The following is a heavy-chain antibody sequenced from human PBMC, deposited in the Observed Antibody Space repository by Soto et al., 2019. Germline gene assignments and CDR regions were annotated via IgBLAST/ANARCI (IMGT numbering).Heavy chain of an antibody. D-gene: IGHD2-2*01. V-gene: IGHV3-23*01. CDR1: GFTFSSYA. Sequence: GXSLILSCAASGFTFSSYAMSWVRQAPCKGLEWFSAISGSGGSTYYADSVKGRFTISRDNSKNTLYLQMNSLRAEDTAVYYCAKDLGYCSSTSCHDAFDIWGQGTMVTVSS. CDR3: AKDLGYCSSTSCHDAFDI. CDR2: ISGSGGST. J-gene: IGHJ3*02.